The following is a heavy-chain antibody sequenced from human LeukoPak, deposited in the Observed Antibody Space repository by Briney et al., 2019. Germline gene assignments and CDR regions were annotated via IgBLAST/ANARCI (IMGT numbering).Heavy chain of an antibody. J-gene: IGHJ4*02. CDR3: AREIAYSSGWYYFDY. CDR1: GFTFRSYG. V-gene: IGHV3-23*01. D-gene: IGHD6-19*01. Sequence: PGGSLRLSCAASGFTFRSYGMSWVRQAPGKGLEWVSAISGSSGRTYYADSVKGRFTISRDNSKNTLYLQMNSLRAEDTAVYYCAREIAYSSGWYYFDYWGQGTLVTVSS. CDR2: ISGSSGRT.